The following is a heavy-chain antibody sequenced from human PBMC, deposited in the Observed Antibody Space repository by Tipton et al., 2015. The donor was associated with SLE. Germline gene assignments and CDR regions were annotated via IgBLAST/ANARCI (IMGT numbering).Heavy chain of an antibody. CDR1: GDSISGYY. V-gene: IGHV4-59*08. Sequence: TLSLTCNVSGDSISGYYWNWIRQPPGKGLEWVGFISYSGSTYHNPSLKGRVTISVDTSKNQFSLRLTSVTAPDTAVFYCARGPGTSSSHWGQGTLVTVSS. CDR2: ISYSGST. D-gene: IGHD6-6*01. CDR3: ARGPGTSSSH. J-gene: IGHJ4*02.